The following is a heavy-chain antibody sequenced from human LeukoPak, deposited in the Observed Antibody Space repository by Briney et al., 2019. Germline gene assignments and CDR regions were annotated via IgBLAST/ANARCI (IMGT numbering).Heavy chain of an antibody. J-gene: IGHJ4*02. V-gene: IGHV3-23*01. Sequence: GGSLRLSCAASGFTFSSYAMSWVRQAPGKGLDWVSAISGSSGSTYYADSVKGRFTISRDNSKNTLYLQMNSLRVEDTAVYYCAKLTYGGNSGGSYWGQGTLVTVSS. D-gene: IGHD4-23*01. CDR1: GFTFSSYA. CDR2: ISGSSGST. CDR3: AKLTYGGNSGGSY.